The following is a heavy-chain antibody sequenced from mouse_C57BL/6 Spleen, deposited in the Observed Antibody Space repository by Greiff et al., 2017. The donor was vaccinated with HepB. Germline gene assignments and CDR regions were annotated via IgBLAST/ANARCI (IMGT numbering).Heavy chain of an antibody. Sequence: EVQLQQSGAELVRPGASVKLSCTASGFNIKDDYMHWVKQRPEQGLEWIGWIDPENGDTEYASKFQGKATITADTSSNTAYLQLSSLTSEDTAVYYCTFGTTVVAPDYWGQGTTLTVSS. V-gene: IGHV14-4*01. D-gene: IGHD1-1*01. CDR1: GFNIKDDY. CDR2: IDPENGDT. CDR3: TFGTTVVAPDY. J-gene: IGHJ2*01.